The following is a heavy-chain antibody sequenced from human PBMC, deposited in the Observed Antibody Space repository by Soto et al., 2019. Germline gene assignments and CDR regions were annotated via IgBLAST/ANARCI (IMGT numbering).Heavy chain of an antibody. D-gene: IGHD1-26*01. V-gene: IGHV1-69*01. CDR1: GGTFSSYS. J-gene: IGHJ4*02. Sequence: QVQLVQSGAEVKKPGSSVKVSCKASGGTFSSYSINWVRQAPGQGLEWMGEIIPIFGTANYAQKFQGRVTITAYEPTSTAYMELSRLRSEDTAVYYCARDGGRHSGGIVYWGQGSLVTVSS. CDR2: IIPIFGTA. CDR3: ARDGGRHSGGIVY.